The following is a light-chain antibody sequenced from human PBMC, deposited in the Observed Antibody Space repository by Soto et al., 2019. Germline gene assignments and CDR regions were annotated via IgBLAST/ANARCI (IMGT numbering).Light chain of an antibody. CDR2: EGS. V-gene: IGLV2-23*01. J-gene: IGLJ2*01. CDR3: STYAGAVA. CDR1: SNL. Sequence: QSALTQPAPVSGSPGQSITISCTGTSNLVSWYQHHPGTAPKLIIYEGSERPSGISNRFSASKSGNTASLTISGLQAEDEADYYCSTYAGAVAFGGGTKLTVL.